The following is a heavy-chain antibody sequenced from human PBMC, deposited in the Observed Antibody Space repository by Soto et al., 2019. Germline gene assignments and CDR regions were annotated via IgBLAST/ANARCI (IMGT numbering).Heavy chain of an antibody. CDR1: GFTFSNSI. D-gene: IGHD6-13*01. V-gene: IGHV3-21*01. Sequence: GGSLRLSCASSGFTFSNSIINWVRQAPGQGLEWVSSISGSSDFLYYADSVKGRFTISRDTATNSLYLQMNSLRAEDTAVYYCATSTWYAFDIWGQGTMVTVSS. CDR2: ISGSSDFL. CDR3: ATSTWYAFDI. J-gene: IGHJ3*02.